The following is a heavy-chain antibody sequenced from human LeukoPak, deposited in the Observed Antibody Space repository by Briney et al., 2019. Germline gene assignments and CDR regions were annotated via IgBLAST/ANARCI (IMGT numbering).Heavy chain of an antibody. CDR2: IYYSGST. CDR1: GASISSGDYY. CDR3: ARRSNNAFDI. J-gene: IGHJ3*02. V-gene: IGHV4-30-4*01. Sequence: SETLSLTCTVSGASISSGDYYWSWIRQPPGEGLEWIGYIYYSGSTYYNPSLNSRVAISVDTSKNQFSLKLSSVTAADTAVYYCARRSNNAFDIWGQGTMVTVSS.